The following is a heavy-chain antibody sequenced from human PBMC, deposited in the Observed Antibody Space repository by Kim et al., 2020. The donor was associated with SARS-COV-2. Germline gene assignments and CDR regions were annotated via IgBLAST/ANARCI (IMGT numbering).Heavy chain of an antibody. CDR1: GYTFASSF. D-gene: IGHD1-1*01. CDR3: VRESEGTGNLDN. J-gene: IGHJ4*02. V-gene: IGHV1-46*01. Sequence: ASVKVSCKTSGYTFASSFIHWVRQAPGQGLEWMGLTHLAGGRTNFAQIFQGRISMITDTSTATVFMDLSSLTSEDTAFYYCVRESEGTGNLDNWGQGTLV. CDR2: THLAGGRT.